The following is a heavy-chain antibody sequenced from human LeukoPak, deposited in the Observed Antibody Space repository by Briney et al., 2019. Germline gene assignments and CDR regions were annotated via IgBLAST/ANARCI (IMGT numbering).Heavy chain of an antibody. CDR3: AREGGGGSCPDY. J-gene: IGHJ4*02. Sequence: GESLKISCKGSGYSFTSYWIGWVRQAPGKGLEWVSVIYSGGSTYYADSVKGRFTISRDNSKNTLYLQMNSLRAEDTAVYYCAREGGGGSCPDYWGQGTLVTVSS. CDR1: GYSFTSYW. D-gene: IGHD2-15*01. V-gene: IGHV3-66*02. CDR2: IYSGGST.